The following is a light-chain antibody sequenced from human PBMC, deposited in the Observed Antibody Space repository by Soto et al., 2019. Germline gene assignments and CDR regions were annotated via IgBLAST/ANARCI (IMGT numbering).Light chain of an antibody. CDR1: QSISNW. Sequence: DIQMTQSPSTLSASVGDRVTITCRASQSISNWLAWYQQKPGTAPKVLIYHASNLQSGVPSRFSGSGSGTEFTLTISSLQPDDFAVYYCQQYNNWPPSTFGQGTRLEIK. J-gene: IGKJ5*01. V-gene: IGKV1-5*01. CDR2: HAS. CDR3: QQYNNWPPST.